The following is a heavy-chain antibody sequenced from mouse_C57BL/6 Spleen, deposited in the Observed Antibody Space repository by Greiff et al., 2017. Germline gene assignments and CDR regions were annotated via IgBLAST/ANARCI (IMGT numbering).Heavy chain of an antibody. CDR1: GYSITSGYY. CDR3: AREGNYFDY. CDR2: ISYDGSN. Sequence: DVKLQESGPGLVKPSQSLSLTCSVTGYSITSGYYWNWILQFPGNKLEWMGYISYDGSNNYNPSLKNRISITRDTSKNQFFLKLNSVTTEDTATYYCAREGNYFDYWGQGTTLTVSS. J-gene: IGHJ2*01. V-gene: IGHV3-6*01.